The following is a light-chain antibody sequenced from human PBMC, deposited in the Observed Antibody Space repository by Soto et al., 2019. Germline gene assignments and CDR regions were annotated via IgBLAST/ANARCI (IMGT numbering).Light chain of an antibody. Sequence: QSALTQPPSASGSPGQSVTISCTGTSSDVGGYNYVSWYQQHPGRAPKLMIYEVSKRPSGVPDRFSGSKSGNTASLTVSGLQPEGEADYYCSSYAGSSNLGVFGGGTQLTVL. J-gene: IGLJ2*01. V-gene: IGLV2-8*01. CDR2: EVS. CDR1: SSDVGGYNY. CDR3: SSYAGSSNLGV.